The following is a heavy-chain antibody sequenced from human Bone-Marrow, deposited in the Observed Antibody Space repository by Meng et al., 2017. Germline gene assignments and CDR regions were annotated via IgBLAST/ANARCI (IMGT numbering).Heavy chain of an antibody. CDR1: GFTFSSYS. J-gene: IGHJ5*02. D-gene: IGHD1-14*01. Sequence: GESLKISCAASGFTFSSYSMNWVRQAPGQGLEWVSSISSSSSYIYYADSVKGRFTISRDNAKNSLYLQMNSLRAEDTAVYYCAKDHRHFVPLPVAPNCLDPWGQGTLVTVSS. CDR3: AKDHRHFVPLPVAPNCLDP. CDR2: ISSSSSYI. V-gene: IGHV3-21*01.